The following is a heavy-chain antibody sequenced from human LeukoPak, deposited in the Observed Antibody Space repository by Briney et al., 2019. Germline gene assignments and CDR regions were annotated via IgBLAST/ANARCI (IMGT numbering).Heavy chain of an antibody. CDR1: GGSFSGYY. CDR2: INHSGST. V-gene: IGHV4-34*01. CDR3: ARSGSGYLRYYFDY. D-gene: IGHD5-12*01. Sequence: SETLSLTCAVYGGSFSGYYWSWIRQPPGKGLEWIGEINHSGSTNYNPSLKSRVTISVDTSKNQFSLKLSSVTAADTAVYYCARSGSGYLRYYFDYWGQGTLVTVSS. J-gene: IGHJ4*02.